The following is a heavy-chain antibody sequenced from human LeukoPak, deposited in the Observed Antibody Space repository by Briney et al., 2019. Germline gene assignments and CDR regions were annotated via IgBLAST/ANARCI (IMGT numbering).Heavy chain of an antibody. D-gene: IGHD6-19*01. Sequence: PGGSLRLSCAASGFTFSDYYMSWIRQAPGKGLEWVSYISSSGSTIYYADSVKGRFTISRDNAKNSLYLQMNSLRAEDTAVYYCARLSAVAGTYFWFDPWGQGTLVTVSS. CDR3: ARLSAVAGTYFWFDP. CDR1: GFTFSDYY. V-gene: IGHV3-11*01. J-gene: IGHJ5*02. CDR2: ISSSGSTI.